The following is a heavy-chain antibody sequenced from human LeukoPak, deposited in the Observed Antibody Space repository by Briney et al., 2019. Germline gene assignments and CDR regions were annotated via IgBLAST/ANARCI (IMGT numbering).Heavy chain of an antibody. CDR1: GGSISSYY. D-gene: IGHD2-2*01. CDR2: NYDNGST. Sequence: PSETLSLTCTGSGGSISSYYWSWILQTPGMLLEWIGYNYDNGSTNYNPSSKMQATISVDTTKNQFSLKLSSVTAADTAVYYWARYIVVVPAAPGPAWFDPWGQGTLVTVSS. J-gene: IGHJ5*02. V-gene: IGHV4-59*01. CDR3: ARYIVVVPAAPGPAWFDP.